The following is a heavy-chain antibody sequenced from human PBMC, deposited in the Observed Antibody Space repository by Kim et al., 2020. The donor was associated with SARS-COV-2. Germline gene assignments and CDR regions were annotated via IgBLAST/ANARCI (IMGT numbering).Heavy chain of an antibody. CDR2: ISYDGSNK. V-gene: IGHV3-30*18. J-gene: IGHJ4*02. CDR1: GFTFSTYG. CDR3: AKTKDGHNSFFDY. D-gene: IGHD2-8*01. Sequence: GGSLRLSCAASGFTFSTYGMHWVRQAPGKGLEWVALISYDGSNKYYTDSVKGRFTISRDTSKNTLYLQMNSLRAEDTAVYYCAKTKDGHNSFFDYWGQGTLVTVSS.